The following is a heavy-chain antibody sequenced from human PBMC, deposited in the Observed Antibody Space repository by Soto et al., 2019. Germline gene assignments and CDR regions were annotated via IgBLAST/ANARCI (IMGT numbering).Heavy chain of an antibody. CDR3: ARDGAYYYGSGSYYNGRAFDI. Sequence: GASVKVSCKASGYTFTSYGISWVRQAPGQGLEWMGWISAYNGNTNCAQKLQGRVTMTTDTSTSTAYMELRSLRSDDTAVYYCARDGAYYYGSGSYYNGRAFDIWGQGTMVTVSS. J-gene: IGHJ3*02. V-gene: IGHV1-18*01. CDR1: GYTFTSYG. CDR2: ISAYNGNT. D-gene: IGHD3-10*01.